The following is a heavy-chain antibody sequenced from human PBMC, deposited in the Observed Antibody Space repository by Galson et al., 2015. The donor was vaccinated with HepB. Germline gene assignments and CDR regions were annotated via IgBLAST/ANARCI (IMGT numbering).Heavy chain of an antibody. V-gene: IGHV1-3*01. CDR3: ARDHYYDFWSGYYPFPGY. J-gene: IGHJ4*02. CDR1: GYTFTSYA. D-gene: IGHD3-3*01. Sequence: SVKVSCKASGYTFTSYAMHWVRQAPGQSLEWMGWINAGNGYTKYSQKFQGRVTITRDTSASTAYMELSSLRSEDTAIYYCARDHYYDFWSGYYPFPGYWGQGTPVTVSS. CDR2: INAGNGYT.